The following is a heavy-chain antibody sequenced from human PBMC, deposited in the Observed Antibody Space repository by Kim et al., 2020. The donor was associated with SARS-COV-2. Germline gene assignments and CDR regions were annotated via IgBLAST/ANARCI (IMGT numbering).Heavy chain of an antibody. D-gene: IGHD3-10*01. V-gene: IGHV3-20*03. CDR3: VRGYVGGPFDL. CDR2: ST. Sequence: STGYADSVKGRFTISRDKAKKSLYLQMNGLRVEDTALYYCVRGYVGGPFDLWGQGSLVTVSS. J-gene: IGHJ4*02.